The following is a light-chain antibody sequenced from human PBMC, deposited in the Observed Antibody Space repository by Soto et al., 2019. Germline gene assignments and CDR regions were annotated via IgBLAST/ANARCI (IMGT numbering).Light chain of an antibody. CDR1: QSISDN. J-gene: IGKJ1*01. V-gene: IGKV3-15*01. CDR2: TAS. Sequence: ETVMTQTPATLSLSPGERATLSCRASQSISDNLAWYQQKPGQAPRLIIYTASIRATSIPARFSGSGSGTEFTLTISSLQSEDSAIYYCQQYNDWPPWTFGQGTKVEIK. CDR3: QQYNDWPPWT.